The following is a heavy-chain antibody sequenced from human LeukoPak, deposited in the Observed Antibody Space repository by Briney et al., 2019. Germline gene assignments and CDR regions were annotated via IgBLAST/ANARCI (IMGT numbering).Heavy chain of an antibody. CDR3: ARGSWGYCSGGSCYSDWFDP. V-gene: IGHV4-30-4*01. CDR1: GGSISSGDYY. CDR2: IYYSGST. D-gene: IGHD2-15*01. Sequence: PSQTLSLTCTVSGGSISSGDYYWSWIRQPPGTGLEWIGYIYYSGSTYYNPSLKSRVTISVDTSKNQFSLKLSSVTAADTAVYYCARGSWGYCSGGSCYSDWFDPWGQGTLVTVSS. J-gene: IGHJ5*02.